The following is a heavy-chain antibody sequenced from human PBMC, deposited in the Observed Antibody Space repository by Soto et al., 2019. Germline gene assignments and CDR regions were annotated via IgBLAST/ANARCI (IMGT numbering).Heavy chain of an antibody. Sequence: GASVKVSCKASGYTFTSYGISWVRQAPGQGLEWMGWISAYNGNTNYAQKLQGRVTMTKDTSTDTAYMELSSLRSEDTAVYYCATKTYYDFFGGGYYMDVWGKGTTVTVSS. CDR3: ATKTYYDFFGGGYYMDV. CDR1: GYTFTSYG. CDR2: ISAYNGNT. J-gene: IGHJ6*03. V-gene: IGHV1-18*01. D-gene: IGHD3-3*01.